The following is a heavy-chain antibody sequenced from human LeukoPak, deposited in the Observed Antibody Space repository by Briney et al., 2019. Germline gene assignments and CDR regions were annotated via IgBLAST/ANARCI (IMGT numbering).Heavy chain of an antibody. CDR2: IYNSGST. D-gene: IGHD6-13*01. Sequence: PSETLSLTCTVSGGSSSSYYWSWIRQPPAKGLEWIGYIYNSGSTNYNLSLKSRVTISLDTARNQFSLKLSSVADLDTGVYYGARALVGSSSWGGYFDYWGQGTLVTVSS. J-gene: IGHJ4*02. CDR3: ARALVGSSSWGGYFDY. CDR1: GGSSSSYY. V-gene: IGHV4-59*12.